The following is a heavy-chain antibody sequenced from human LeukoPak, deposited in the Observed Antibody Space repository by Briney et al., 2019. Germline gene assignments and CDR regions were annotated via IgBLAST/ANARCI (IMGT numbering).Heavy chain of an antibody. D-gene: IGHD6-19*01. CDR1: GVSINTYF. V-gene: IGHV4-59*01. Sequence: SETLSLTCTVSGVSINTYFCSWIRQPPGKGLEWIGYIYYSGSTNYNPSLKSRVTISVDTSKNQYSLKLSSVTAADTAVYYCARGVTGGWYGDFQHWGQGTLVTVSS. J-gene: IGHJ1*01. CDR2: IYYSGST. CDR3: ARGVTGGWYGDFQH.